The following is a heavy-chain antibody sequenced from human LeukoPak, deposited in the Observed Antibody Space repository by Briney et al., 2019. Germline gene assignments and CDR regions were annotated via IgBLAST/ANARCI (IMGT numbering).Heavy chain of an antibody. CDR2: ISSSSSYI. D-gene: IGHD6-19*01. J-gene: IGHJ4*02. Sequence: PGGSLRPSCAASGFTFSSYSMNWVRQAPGKGLEWVSSISSSSSYIYYADSVKGRFTISRDNAKNSLYLQMNSLRAEDTAVYYCARDLLYSSGLDYWGQGTLVTVSS. V-gene: IGHV3-21*01. CDR3: ARDLLYSSGLDY. CDR1: GFTFSSYS.